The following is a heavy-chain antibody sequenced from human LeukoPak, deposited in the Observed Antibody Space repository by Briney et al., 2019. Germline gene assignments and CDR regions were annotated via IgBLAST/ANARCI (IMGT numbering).Heavy chain of an antibody. CDR1: GGSFSGYY. CDR2: INHSGST. D-gene: IGHD3-10*01. J-gene: IGHJ4*02. CDR3: ARGEAWGSGSYYFDY. Sequence: SETLSLACAVYGGSFSGYYWSWIRQPPGKGLEWIGEINHSGSTNYNLSLKSRVTISVDTSKNQFSLKLSSVTAADTAVYYCARGEAWGSGSYYFDYWGQGTLVTVSS. V-gene: IGHV4-34*01.